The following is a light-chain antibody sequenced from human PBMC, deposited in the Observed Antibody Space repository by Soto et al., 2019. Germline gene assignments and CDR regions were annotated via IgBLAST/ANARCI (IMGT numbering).Light chain of an antibody. V-gene: IGLV1-40*01. CDR2: GNI. J-gene: IGLJ3*02. CDR3: QSYDSSLSVGV. Sequence: QSVLTQPPSVSGAPGQRVTISCTGSSSNIGAGYNVHWYQHLPGTAPKLLIYGNINRPSGVPDRFSGSKSGTSASLAITGLQAEDEADYYCQSYDSSLSVGVFGGGTKLTVL. CDR1: SSNIGAGYN.